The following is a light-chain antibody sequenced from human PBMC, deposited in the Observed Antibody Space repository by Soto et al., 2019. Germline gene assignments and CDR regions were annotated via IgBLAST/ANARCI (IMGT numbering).Light chain of an antibody. J-gene: IGLJ3*02. CDR1: SSDV. CDR3: SSYAGGHIWV. V-gene: IGLV2-11*01. CDR2: DVY. Sequence: QSALTQSRSVSGSPGQSVTISCTGTSSDVSWYQHHPGKAPKLIIYDVYKRPSGVPDRFSGSKSGNTASLTISGLQADDEADFCCSSYAGGHIWVFGGGTKLTVL.